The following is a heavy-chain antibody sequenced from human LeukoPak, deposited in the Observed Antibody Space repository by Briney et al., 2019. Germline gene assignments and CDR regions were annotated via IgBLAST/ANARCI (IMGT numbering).Heavy chain of an antibody. CDR1: GFTFSSYG. J-gene: IGHJ6*02. D-gene: IGHD3-22*01. Sequence: EGSLRLSCAASGFTFSSYGMHWVRQAPGKGLEWVAVISYDGSNKYYADSVKGRFTISRDNSKNTLYLQMNSLRAEDTAVYYCAKDITMIVVVPAIFHYGMDVWGQGTTVTVSS. CDR3: AKDITMIVVVPAIFHYGMDV. CDR2: ISYDGSNK. V-gene: IGHV3-30*18.